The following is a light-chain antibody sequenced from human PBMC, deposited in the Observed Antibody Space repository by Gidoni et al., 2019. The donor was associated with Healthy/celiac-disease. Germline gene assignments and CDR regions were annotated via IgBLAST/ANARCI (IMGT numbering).Light chain of an antibody. J-gene: IGKJ3*01. CDR1: QGISNY. V-gene: IGKV1-27*01. CDR2: AAS. CDR3: QKYNSAPPFT. Sequence: DIQMTQSPSSLSASVGDRVTITCRARQGISNYLAWYQQKPRKVPKLLIYAASTLQSGVPARFSGSGSGTDFTLTISSLQPEDVATYYCQKYNSAPPFTFGPGTKVDIK.